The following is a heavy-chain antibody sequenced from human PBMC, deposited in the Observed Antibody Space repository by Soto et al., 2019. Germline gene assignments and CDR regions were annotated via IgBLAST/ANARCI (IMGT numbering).Heavy chain of an antibody. CDR1: GGTFSSYA. CDR3: ARDSPATTVTTREPGYYYYGMDV. CDR2: IIPIFGTA. J-gene: IGHJ6*02. Sequence: QVQLVQSGAEVKKPGSSVKVSCKASGGTFSSYAISWVRQAPGQGLEWMGGIIPIFGTANYAQKFQGRVTITADESTSTAYMEMSSLRAEDTAVYYCARDSPATTVTTREPGYYYYGMDVWGQGTTVTVSS. D-gene: IGHD4-4*01. V-gene: IGHV1-69*01.